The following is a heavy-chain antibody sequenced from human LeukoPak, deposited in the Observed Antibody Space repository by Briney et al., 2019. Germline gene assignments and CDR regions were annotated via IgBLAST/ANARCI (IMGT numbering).Heavy chain of an antibody. Sequence: PSETLSLTCAVSGDSISSSHWWSWVRQPPGKGLEWIGEVYHSGTTNYNPSLKSRVTISVDKSKNQFSLNLSSVTAADTAVYYWARGRAAADNYFDYWGQGTLVAVSS. CDR1: GDSISSSHW. V-gene: IGHV4-4*02. J-gene: IGHJ4*02. CDR2: VYHSGTT. CDR3: ARGRAAADNYFDY. D-gene: IGHD6-13*01.